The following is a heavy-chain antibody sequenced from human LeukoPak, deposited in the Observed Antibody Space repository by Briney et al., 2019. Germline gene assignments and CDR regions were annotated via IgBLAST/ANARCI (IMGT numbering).Heavy chain of an antibody. CDR2: IKQDGSEK. Sequence: GGSLRLSCAASGFTFSSYAMSWVRLAPGKGLEWVANIKQDGSEKYYVDSVKGRFTISRDNAKNSLYLQMNSLRAEDTAVYYCARYDDFWSGPFDYWGQGTLVTVSS. J-gene: IGHJ4*02. D-gene: IGHD3-3*01. CDR1: GFTFSSYA. V-gene: IGHV3-7*01. CDR3: ARYDDFWSGPFDY.